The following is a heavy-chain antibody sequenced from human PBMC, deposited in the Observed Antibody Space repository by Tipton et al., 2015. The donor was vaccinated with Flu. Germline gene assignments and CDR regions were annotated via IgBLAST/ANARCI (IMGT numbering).Heavy chain of an antibody. J-gene: IGHJ6*02. CDR2: ISGSGLST. D-gene: IGHD3-16*01. V-gene: IGHV3-23*01. CDR1: GFTFSKYA. Sequence: SLRLSCAASGFTFSKYAMRWVRHAPGRGLEWVAHISGSGLSTYYADSVKGRFAISRDNSKNTVSLQMNSLRAGDTAVYYCARDRVVAVAGGGSMDVWDQGTTVSVS. CDR3: ARDRVVAVAGGGSMDV.